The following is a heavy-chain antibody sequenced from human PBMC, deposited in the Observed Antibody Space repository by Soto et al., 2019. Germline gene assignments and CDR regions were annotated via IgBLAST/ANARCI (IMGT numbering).Heavy chain of an antibody. V-gene: IGHV4-59*01. D-gene: IGHD6-19*01. J-gene: IGHJ4*02. CDR2: IYYSGST. Sequence: SETLSLTCTVSGGSISSYYWSWIRQPPGKGLEWVGYIYYSGSTNYNPSLKSRVTISVDTSKNQFSLKLNSVTAADTAVYYCGRDSSGWLGVDYWGQGTLVTVSS. CDR1: GGSISSYY. CDR3: GRDSSGWLGVDY.